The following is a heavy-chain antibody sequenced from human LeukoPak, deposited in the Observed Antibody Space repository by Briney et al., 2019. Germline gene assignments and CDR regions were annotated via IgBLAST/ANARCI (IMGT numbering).Heavy chain of an antibody. CDR3: TRESGAFSPFGF. CDR1: GGSISTTNW. CDR2: VHLNGAT. Sequence: SGTLSLTCAVSGGSISTTNWWSWVRQPPGKGLEWIGEVHLNGATNYNPSLESRFSMSIDKSNNHLSLEVTSVTAADTAMYYCTRESGAFSPFGFWGQGTLVTVSS. V-gene: IGHV4-4*02. J-gene: IGHJ4*02. D-gene: IGHD1-26*01.